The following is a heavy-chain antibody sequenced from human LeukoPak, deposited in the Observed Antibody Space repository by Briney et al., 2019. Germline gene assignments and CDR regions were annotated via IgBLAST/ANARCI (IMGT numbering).Heavy chain of an antibody. D-gene: IGHD4-23*01. CDR1: GFTVSSNY. V-gene: IGHV3-53*01. CDR3: ATNYGGKPLGY. J-gene: IGHJ4*02. CDR2: IYSGGST. Sequence: PGGSLRLSCAASGFTVSSNYMSWVRQAPGKGLEWVSVIYSGGSTYYADSVKGRFTISRDNSKNTLYLQMNSLRAEDTAVYYCATNYGGKPLGYWGQGTLVTVSS.